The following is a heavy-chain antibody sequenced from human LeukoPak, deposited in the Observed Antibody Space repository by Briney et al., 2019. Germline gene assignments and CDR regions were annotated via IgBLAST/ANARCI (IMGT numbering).Heavy chain of an antibody. CDR1: GFTFSSYA. CDR2: ISGSGGST. J-gene: IGHJ4*02. V-gene: IGHV3-23*01. Sequence: GGSLRLSCAASGFTFSSYAMSWVRQAPGKGLEWVSAISGSGGSTYYADTVKGRFTISRDNSKNTLYLQMNSLRAEDTAVYYCAKSPPLLSGFGVDYWGQGTLVTVSS. D-gene: IGHD3-10*01. CDR3: AKSPPLLSGFGVDY.